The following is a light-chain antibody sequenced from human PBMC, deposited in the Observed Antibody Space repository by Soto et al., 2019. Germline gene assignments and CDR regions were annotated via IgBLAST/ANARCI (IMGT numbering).Light chain of an antibody. CDR1: ETVSSDF. CDR3: QQYGSSPSWT. J-gene: IGKJ1*01. Sequence: GLSQSPCTLSLSTGDRAALSCRASETVSSDFLAWYQQKPGQAPRLLIYAASSRATGIPDRFSGSGSGTDFTLTISRLEPEDFAVYCCQQYGSSPSWTFGQGTKVDNK. CDR2: AAS. V-gene: IGKV3-20*01.